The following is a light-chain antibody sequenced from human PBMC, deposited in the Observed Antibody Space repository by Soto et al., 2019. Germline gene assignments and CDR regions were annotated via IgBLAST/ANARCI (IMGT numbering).Light chain of an antibody. V-gene: IGKV3-15*01. Sequence: EIVMTQSPATLSVSPGERATLSCRASQSVSGNLACYQQKPGQAPRLLIYGASTRATGVPARFSGSGSGTEFTLTISSLQSEDFALYHCQQYHNWPPFTFGGGTKVEI. CDR2: GAS. CDR1: QSVSGN. J-gene: IGKJ4*01. CDR3: QQYHNWPPFT.